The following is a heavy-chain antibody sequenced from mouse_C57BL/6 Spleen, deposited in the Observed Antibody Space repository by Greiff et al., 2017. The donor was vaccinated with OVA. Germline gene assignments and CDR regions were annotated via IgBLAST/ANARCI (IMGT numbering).Heavy chain of an antibody. CDR1: GYTFTSYW. D-gene: IGHD1-1*01. V-gene: IGHV1-69*01. CDR2: IDPSDSYT. J-gene: IGHJ1*03. Sequence: QVQLQQPGAELVMPGASVKLSCKASGYTFTSYWMHWVKQRPGQGLEWIGEIDPSDSYTNYNQKFKGKSTLTVDKSSSTAYMQLSSLTSEDSAVYYCARKYYGSSYHWYCDVWGTGTTVTVSS. CDR3: ARKYYGSSYHWYCDV.